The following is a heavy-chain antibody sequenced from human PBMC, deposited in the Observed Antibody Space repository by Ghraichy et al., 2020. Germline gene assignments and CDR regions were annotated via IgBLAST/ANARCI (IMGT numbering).Heavy chain of an antibody. CDR2: ISGSARST. J-gene: IGHJ5*01. CDR1: GFTFSTYS. Sequence: GGSLRLSCAASGFTFSTYSMIWLRQAPGRPLEWVSGISGSARSTYFADAVRGLFTISRDNSKETVHLQMNSLRAEDSAVYYCAKAGPHYESWYGSWTVDTWGHGTLLTIS. CDR3: AKAGPHYESWYGSWTVDT. D-gene: IGHD3/OR15-3a*01. V-gene: IGHV3-23*01.